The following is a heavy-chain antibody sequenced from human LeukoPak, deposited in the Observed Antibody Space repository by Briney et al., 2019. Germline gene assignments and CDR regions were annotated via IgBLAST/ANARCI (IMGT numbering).Heavy chain of an antibody. CDR1: GFSLSTSGVG. J-gene: IGHJ6*03. CDR2: IYWDDDN. D-gene: IGHD3-3*01. CDR3: AHTGYDFWSGYYTNYYYYYMDV. Sequence: KSGPTLVKPTQTLTLTCTFSGFSLSTSGVGVGWIRQPPGKALEWLALIYWDDDNRYSPSLKSRLTITKDTSKNQVVLTMTNMDPVDTATYYCAHTGYDFWSGYYTNYYYYYMDVWGKGTTVTVSS. V-gene: IGHV2-5*02.